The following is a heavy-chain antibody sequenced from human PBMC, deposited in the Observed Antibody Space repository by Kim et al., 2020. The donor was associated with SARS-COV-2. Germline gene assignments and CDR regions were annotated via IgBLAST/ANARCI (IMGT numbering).Heavy chain of an antibody. Sequence: ASVKVSCKASGYSFNTYGINWVRQAPGQGLEWMGWISTYNGNMKYAQNLQGRVSMTTDTSTSTAYMELRSLRSDDTAVYYCARGVERLPSWYISSSDYWGQGTLVTVSS. CDR2: ISTYNGNM. J-gene: IGHJ4*02. CDR1: GYSFNTYG. CDR3: ARGVERLPSWYISSSDY. V-gene: IGHV1-18*01. D-gene: IGHD6-13*01.